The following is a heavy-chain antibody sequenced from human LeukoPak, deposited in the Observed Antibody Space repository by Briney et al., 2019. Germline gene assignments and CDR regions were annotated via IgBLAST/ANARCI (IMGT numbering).Heavy chain of an antibody. V-gene: IGHV3-48*01. CDR1: GFTFSSYS. D-gene: IGHD3-10*01. CDR2: ISSSSSTI. CDR3: ARLRPSELPYYYYYYMDV. J-gene: IGHJ6*03. Sequence: GGSLRLSCAASGFTFSSYSMNWVRQAPGKGLEWVSYISSSSSTIYYADSVKGRFTISRDNAKNSLYLQMNSLRAEDTAVYYCARLRPSELPYYYYYYMDVWGKGTTVTISS.